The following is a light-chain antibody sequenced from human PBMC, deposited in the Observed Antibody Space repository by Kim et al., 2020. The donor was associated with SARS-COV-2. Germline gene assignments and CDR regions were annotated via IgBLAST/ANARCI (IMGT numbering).Light chain of an antibody. J-gene: IGLJ2*01. Sequence: SYELTQPPSVSVSPGQTARITCSGDALPKQYAYWYQQKPGQAPVLVIYNDSERPSGIPERFSGSSSGTTVTFTISGVQAEDEADYYCQSADSSGSVVFGG. CDR1: ALPKQY. V-gene: IGLV3-25*03. CDR2: NDS. CDR3: QSADSSGSVV.